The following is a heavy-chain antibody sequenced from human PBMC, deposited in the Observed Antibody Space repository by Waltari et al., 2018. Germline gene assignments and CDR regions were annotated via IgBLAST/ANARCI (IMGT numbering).Heavy chain of an antibody. J-gene: IGHJ5*02. D-gene: IGHD3-10*01. Sequence: EVQLVESGGGLVQPGGSLRLSCAASGFTFSSYWMSWVRQAPGKGLEWVANRKQEGSEKYYVDSVKGRFTISRDNAKNSLYLQMNSLRAEDTAVYYCARDWTTMVQGDRWFDPWGQGTLVTVSS. V-gene: IGHV3-7*01. CDR3: ARDWTTMVQGDRWFDP. CDR2: RKQEGSEK. CDR1: GFTFSSYW.